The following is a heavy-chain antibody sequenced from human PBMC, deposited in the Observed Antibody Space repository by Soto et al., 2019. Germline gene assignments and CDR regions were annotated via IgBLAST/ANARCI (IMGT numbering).Heavy chain of an antibody. V-gene: IGHV1-46*01. Sequence: ASVMVSCKASGYTFTSYYMHWVRQAPGQGLEWMGIINPSGGSTSYAQKFQGRVTMTRDTSTSTVYMELSSLRSEDTAVYYCARDPLYTQQLVEGGYYFDYWGQGTLVTVSS. CDR1: GYTFTSYY. CDR2: INPSGGST. D-gene: IGHD6-13*01. CDR3: ARDPLYTQQLVEGGYYFDY. J-gene: IGHJ4*02.